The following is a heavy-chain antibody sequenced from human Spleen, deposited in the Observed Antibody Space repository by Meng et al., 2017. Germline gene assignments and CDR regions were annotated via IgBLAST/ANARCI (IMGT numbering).Heavy chain of an antibody. D-gene: IGHD2-2*01. Sequence: SETLSLTCTVSGGSISRYYWSWIRQPPGKGLEWIGEINHSGSTNYNPSLKSRVIVSVDTSKNQVSLKLSSVTAADTAVYYCARIYCTTTTCHFYGMDVWGQGTMVTVSS. V-gene: IGHV4-34*01. CDR3: ARIYCTTTTCHFYGMDV. J-gene: IGHJ6*02. CDR2: INHSGST. CDR1: GGSISRYY.